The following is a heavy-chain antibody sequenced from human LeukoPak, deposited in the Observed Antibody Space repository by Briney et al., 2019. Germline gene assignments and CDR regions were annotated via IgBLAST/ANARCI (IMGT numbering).Heavy chain of an antibody. CDR2: IYHSGNT. CDR3: ARTTYDSSGYLSDY. J-gene: IGHJ4*02. Sequence: SETLSLTCTVYGGSFSGYCWSWVRQPPGKGLEWIGEIYHSGNTNYNPSLRSRVTISLDKSKNQFSLKMSSVTAADTAVYYCARTTYDSSGYLSDYWGQGTLVTVSS. V-gene: IGHV4-34*01. CDR1: GGSFSGYC. D-gene: IGHD3-22*01.